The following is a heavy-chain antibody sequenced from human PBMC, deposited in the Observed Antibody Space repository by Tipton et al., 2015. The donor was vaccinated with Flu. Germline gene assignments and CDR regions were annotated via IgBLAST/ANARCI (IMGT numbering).Heavy chain of an antibody. J-gene: IGHJ4*02. CDR1: GGSISSYY. V-gene: IGHV4-59*08. Sequence: TLSLTCTVSGGSISSYYWSWIRQPPGKGLEWIGYIYYSGSTNYNPSLKSRVIISVDTSKNQFSLKLSSVTAADTAVYYCTTRNSYSGSYYRDYWGQGTLVTVSS. CDR2: IYYSGST. CDR3: TTRNSYSGSYYRDY. D-gene: IGHD1-26*01.